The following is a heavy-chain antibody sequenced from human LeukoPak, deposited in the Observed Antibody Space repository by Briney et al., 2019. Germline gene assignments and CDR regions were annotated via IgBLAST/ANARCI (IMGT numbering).Heavy chain of an antibody. J-gene: IGHJ4*02. V-gene: IGHV3-30-3*01. CDR3: AREPHYYDSSGYYTPYTDY. CDR2: ISFDGSKK. D-gene: IGHD3-22*01. Sequence: GGSLSLSCAASGFTFSSFSIHWGRKALAQGLEWVAVISFDGSKKFYADSVEGRFTTSRDNSKNTVYLQMNSLGAEDTAVYYCAREPHYYDSSGYYTPYTDYWGQGTLVTVSA. CDR1: GFTFSSFS.